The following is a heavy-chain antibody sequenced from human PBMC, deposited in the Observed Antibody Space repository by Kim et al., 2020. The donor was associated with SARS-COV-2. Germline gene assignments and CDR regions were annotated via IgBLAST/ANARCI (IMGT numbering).Heavy chain of an antibody. D-gene: IGHD1-7*01. CDR3: AKDITVRITGTFFY. J-gene: IGHJ4*02. Sequence: AGSVKGRFTISRDNAKNSLYLQMNRLRAEDTALYYCAKDITVRITGTFFYWGQGTLVTVSS. V-gene: IGHV3-9*01.